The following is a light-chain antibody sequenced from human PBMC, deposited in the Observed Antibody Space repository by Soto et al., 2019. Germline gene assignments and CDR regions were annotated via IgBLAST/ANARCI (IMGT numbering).Light chain of an antibody. CDR2: DTY. CDR3: QQDGSSPRT. Sequence: EIVLKQSPVTLSLSPGERATLSCRASQFVASNSLAWYKQKPGQAPRVVIFDTYNMATGIPDRFSGSGSGTDFTLNIRRLEPKNIAFYCFQQDGSSPRTFGQRTKLEI. CDR1: QFVASNS. J-gene: IGKJ2*01. V-gene: IGKV3-20*01.